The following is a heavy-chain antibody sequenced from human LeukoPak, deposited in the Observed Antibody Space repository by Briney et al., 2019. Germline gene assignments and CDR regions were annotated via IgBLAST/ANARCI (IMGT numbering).Heavy chain of an antibody. Sequence: SETLSLTCTVSGGSISSYYWSWIRQPPGKGLEWIGYMYYSGSTNYNPSLKSRVTISVDTSKNQFSLKLSSVTAADTAVYYCARGIVGATSAAFDIWGQGTMVTVSS. V-gene: IGHV4-59*01. D-gene: IGHD1-26*01. CDR3: ARGIVGATSAAFDI. CDR2: MYYSGST. CDR1: GGSISSYY. J-gene: IGHJ3*02.